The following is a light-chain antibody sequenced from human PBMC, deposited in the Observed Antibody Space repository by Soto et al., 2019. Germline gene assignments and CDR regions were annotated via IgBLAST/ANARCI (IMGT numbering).Light chain of an antibody. J-gene: IGLJ3*02. CDR1: SSNIGAGYD. V-gene: IGLV1-40*01. CDR3: CSYAGIRTNGV. CDR2: GNS. Sequence: QSVLTQPPSVSGAPGQRVTISCTGSSSNIGAGYDVHWYQQLPGTAPKLLIYGNSNRPSGVPDRFSGSKSGTSASLAITGLQAEDEALYFCCSYAGIRTNGVFGGGTKLTVL.